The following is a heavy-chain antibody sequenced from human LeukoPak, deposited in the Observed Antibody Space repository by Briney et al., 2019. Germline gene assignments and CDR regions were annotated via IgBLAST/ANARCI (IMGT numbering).Heavy chain of an antibody. CDR1: GFTLSSYS. V-gene: IGHV3-21*01. Sequence: GGSLRPSCAAPGFTLSSYSMNWGRQAPGKGVEWVSSISSSVNYMYYADSVKGRFTISRDNAKNSLYLQMDSLRAEDTALYYCARDRGYCSGGTCYPVYFDYWGQGTLVTVSS. D-gene: IGHD2-15*01. CDR2: ISSSVNYM. J-gene: IGHJ4*02. CDR3: ARDRGYCSGGTCYPVYFDY.